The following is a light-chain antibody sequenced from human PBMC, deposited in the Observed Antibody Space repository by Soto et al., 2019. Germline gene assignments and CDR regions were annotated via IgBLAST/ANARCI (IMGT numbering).Light chain of an antibody. CDR1: SSDIGSYNL. V-gene: IGLV2-23*02. CDR2: EVS. J-gene: IGLJ3*02. CDR3: CSYAGSGKVV. Sequence: QSALTQPASVSGSLGQSISISCTGTSSDIGSYNLVSWYQQYPGKAPKLMILEVSERPSGVSNRFSGSKSGDTASLTISGLQAEDEAEYYCCSYAGSGKVVLGGGTKVTVL.